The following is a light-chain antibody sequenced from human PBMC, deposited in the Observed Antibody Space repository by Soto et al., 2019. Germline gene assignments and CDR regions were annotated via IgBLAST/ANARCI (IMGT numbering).Light chain of an antibody. Sequence: EIVLTQSPGTLSLSPGERATLSCRASQTVISSYLAWYQQKPGQAPRLLIFGASSRATGIPDRFSGSGSGTDFTLTISGLEADDVALYYCLQYGGSPRTFGQGTKLEIK. CDR2: GAS. CDR1: QTVISSY. CDR3: LQYGGSPRT. J-gene: IGKJ2*01. V-gene: IGKV3-20*01.